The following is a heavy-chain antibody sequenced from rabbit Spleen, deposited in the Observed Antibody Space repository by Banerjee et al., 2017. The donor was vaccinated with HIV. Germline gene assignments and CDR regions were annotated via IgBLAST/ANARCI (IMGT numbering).Heavy chain of an antibody. Sequence: QEQLVESGGGLVQPGGSLKLSCKASGFDVSSYGVSWVGKAPGTGLEWIGYIDPVFGSTNYANWVNGRFTISRENTQNTLYLQLNSLTAADTATYFCARGSATMTMVIIGYYLSLWGQGTLVTVS. J-gene: IGHJ4*01. V-gene: IGHV1S47*01. CDR2: IDPVFGST. D-gene: IGHD2-1*01. CDR3: ARGSATMTMVIIGYYLSL. CDR1: GFDVSSYG.